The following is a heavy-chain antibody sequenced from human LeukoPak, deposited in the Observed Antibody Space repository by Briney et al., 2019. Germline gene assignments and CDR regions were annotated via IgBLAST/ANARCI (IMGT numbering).Heavy chain of an antibody. J-gene: IGHJ4*02. CDR2: ISSSCYI. V-gene: IGHV3-21*01. CDR3: ARTHDWNKDY. CDR1: GFTFSSYS. D-gene: IGHD1-1*01. Sequence: GGSLRLSCAASGFTFSSYSMNWVRQAPGKGLEWVSSISSSCYIYYADSVKGRFTISRDNAKNSLYLQMNSLRAEDTAVYYCARTHDWNKDYWGQGTLVTVSS.